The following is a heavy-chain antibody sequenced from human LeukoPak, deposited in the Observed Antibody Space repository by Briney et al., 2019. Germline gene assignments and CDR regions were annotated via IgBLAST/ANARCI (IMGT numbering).Heavy chain of an antibody. CDR3: ARWASYYYDSSGYDDAFDI. Sequence: SETLSLTCTVSGGSISSYYWSWIRQPPGKGLEWIGYIYYSGSTNYNPSLKSRVTISVDTSKNQFSLKLSSVTAADTAAYYCARWASYYYDSSGYDDAFDIWGQGTMVTVSS. V-gene: IGHV4-59*01. CDR2: IYYSGST. D-gene: IGHD3-22*01. CDR1: GGSISSYY. J-gene: IGHJ3*02.